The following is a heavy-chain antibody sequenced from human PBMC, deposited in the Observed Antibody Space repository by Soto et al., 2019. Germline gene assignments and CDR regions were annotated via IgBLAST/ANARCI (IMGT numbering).Heavy chain of an antibody. CDR2: IIPIFGTA. J-gene: IGHJ4*02. CDR1: GGTFSSYA. V-gene: IGHV1-69*01. CDR3: ARDLISYYDFWSGNDSGY. D-gene: IGHD3-3*01. Sequence: QVQLVQSGAEVKKPGSSVKVSCKASGGTFSSYAISWVRQAPGQGLEWMGGIIPIFGTANYAQKFQGRVTITEDESTSTAYMELSSLRSEDTAVYYCARDLISYYDFWSGNDSGYWGQGTLVTVSS.